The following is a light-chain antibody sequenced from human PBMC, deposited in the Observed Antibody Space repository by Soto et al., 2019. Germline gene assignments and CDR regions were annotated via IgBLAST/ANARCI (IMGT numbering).Light chain of an antibody. J-gene: IGKJ5*01. CDR1: QSIGKH. V-gene: IGKV1-39*01. CDR3: QQGYTSSIT. Sequence: DIQMTQSPSSLSASVGARAPITCRASQSIGKHLNWYQQKPGKAPKFLIYSVSSLQSGVPSRFSGSGSGTDFTLTINSLQPEDFATYYCQQGYTSSITFGQGTRLEIK. CDR2: SVS.